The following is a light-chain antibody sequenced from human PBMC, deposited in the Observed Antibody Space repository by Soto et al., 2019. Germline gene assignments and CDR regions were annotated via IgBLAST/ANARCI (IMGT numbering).Light chain of an antibody. J-gene: IGKJ4*01. V-gene: IGKV3-20*01. Sequence: VFTHSPGTLSLSPGARATLSCRASQFVSSTYLAWYQQRPGQAPRLLIYGASTRATGIPARFSGSGSGTEFTLTISSLQSEDFAVYYCQQFSSYPLTFGGGTKVDIK. CDR3: QQFSSYPLT. CDR1: QFVSSTY. CDR2: GAS.